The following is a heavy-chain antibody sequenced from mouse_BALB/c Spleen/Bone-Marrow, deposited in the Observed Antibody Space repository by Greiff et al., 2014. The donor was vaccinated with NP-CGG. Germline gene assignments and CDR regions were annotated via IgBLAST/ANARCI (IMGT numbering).Heavy chain of an antibody. V-gene: IGHV1S41*01. CDR2: IAPGSGST. J-gene: IGHJ3*01. CDR3: ARGGDYYGSSSFAY. CDR1: GYTFTSYW. Sequence: ELVKPGASVKLSCKASGYTFTSYWINWIKQRPGQGLEWIGRIAPGSGSTYYNEMFKGKATLTVDTSSSTAYIQPSSLSSEDSAVYFCARGGDYYGSSSFAYWGQGTLVTVSA. D-gene: IGHD1-1*01.